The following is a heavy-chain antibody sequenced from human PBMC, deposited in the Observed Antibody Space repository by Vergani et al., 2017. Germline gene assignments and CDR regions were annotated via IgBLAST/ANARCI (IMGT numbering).Heavy chain of an antibody. D-gene: IGHD6-13*01. J-gene: IGHJ5*02. CDR3: ARDSGYSSSWGNLFDP. V-gene: IGHV4-59*01. CDR1: GGSISSYY. Sequence: QVQLQESGPGLVKPSETLSLTCTVSGGSISSYYWSWIRQPPGKGLEWIGYIYYSGSTNYNPSLKSRVTISVDTSKNQFSLKLSSVTAADTAVYYCARDSGYSSSWGNLFDPWGQGTLVTVSS. CDR2: IYYSGST.